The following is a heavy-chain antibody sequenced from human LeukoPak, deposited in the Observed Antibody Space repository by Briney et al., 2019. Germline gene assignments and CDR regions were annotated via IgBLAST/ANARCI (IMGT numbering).Heavy chain of an antibody. CDR3: IRLGITGTTGD. CDR1: GFTFSGSA. D-gene: IGHD1-7*01. J-gene: IGHJ4*02. V-gene: IGHV3-73*01. CDR2: IRSKANSYAT. Sequence: PGGSLRLSCAASGFTFSGSAMPWVRQASGKGLEWVGRIRSKANSYATAYAASVKGRFTISRDDSKNTAYLQMNSLKTEDTAVYYCIRLGITGTTGDWGQGTLVTVSS.